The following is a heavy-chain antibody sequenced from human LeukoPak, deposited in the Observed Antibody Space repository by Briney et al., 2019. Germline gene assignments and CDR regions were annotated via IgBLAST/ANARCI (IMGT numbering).Heavy chain of an antibody. Sequence: GASVKVSCKASGYTFTSYYMHWVRQAPGQGLEWMGIINPSGGSTSYAQKFQGRVTMTRDMSTSTVYMELSSLRSEDTAVYYCARALSSFWSGSRYYYYYMDVWGKGTTVTVSS. CDR1: GYTFTSYY. CDR2: INPSGGST. CDR3: ARALSSFWSGSRYYYYYMDV. D-gene: IGHD3-3*01. J-gene: IGHJ6*03. V-gene: IGHV1-46*01.